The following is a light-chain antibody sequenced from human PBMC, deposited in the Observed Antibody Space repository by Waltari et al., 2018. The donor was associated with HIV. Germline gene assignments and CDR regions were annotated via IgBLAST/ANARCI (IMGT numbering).Light chain of an antibody. Sequence: QSALTQPASMSGSPGQSITISCTGSSLDLGLYDFVSCYKHLPTTAPQLIIYGVNRRPPGVTSRFSASKSGDVASLTISGLHTEDEADYYCTSHTLTRILLFGGGTRLTVL. CDR1: SLDLGLYDF. V-gene: IGLV2-14*01. J-gene: IGLJ3*02. CDR2: GVN. CDR3: TSHTLTRILL.